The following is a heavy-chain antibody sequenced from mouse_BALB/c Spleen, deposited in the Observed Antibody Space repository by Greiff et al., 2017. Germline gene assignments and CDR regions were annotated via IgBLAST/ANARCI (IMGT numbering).Heavy chain of an antibody. V-gene: IGHV2-9*02. CDR2: IWAGGST. D-gene: IGHD1-1*02. CDR1: GFSLTSYG. Sequence: VQLQQSGPGLVAPSQSLSITCTVSGFSLTSYGVHWVRQPPGKGLEWLGVIWAGGSTNYNSALMSRLSISKDNSKSQVFLKMNSLQTDDTAMYYCARAGGNPFAYWGQGTLVTVSA. CDR3: ARAGGNPFAY. J-gene: IGHJ3*01.